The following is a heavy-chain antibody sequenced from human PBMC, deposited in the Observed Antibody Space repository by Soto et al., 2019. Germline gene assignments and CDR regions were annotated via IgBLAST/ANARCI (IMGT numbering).Heavy chain of an antibody. J-gene: IGHJ4*02. CDR2: IGGST. V-gene: IGHV3-23*01. CDR1: GFTLSTNA. CDR3: AKCKTYYDFWSAYRE. Sequence: EVQLLESGGGLVQPGGSLRLSCEASGFTLSTNAMSWVRQAPGKGLEWVSSIGGSTYYADSEKGRFTISRDNSKNTLYLQMNSLRAEDTAVYYCAKCKTYYDFWSAYREWGQGTLVTVSS. D-gene: IGHD3-3*01.